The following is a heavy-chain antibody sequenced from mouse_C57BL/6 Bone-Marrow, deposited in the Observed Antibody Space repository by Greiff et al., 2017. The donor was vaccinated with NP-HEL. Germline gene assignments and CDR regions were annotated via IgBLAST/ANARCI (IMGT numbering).Heavy chain of an antibody. V-gene: IGHV1-54*01. Sequence: VQLQQSGAELVRPGTSVKVSCKASGYAFTNYLIEWVKQRPGQGLEWIGVINPGSGGTNYNEKFKGKATLTADKSSSTAYMQLSSLKSEDSAVYFCARDYYYGSSPFDYWGQGTTLTVSS. J-gene: IGHJ2*01. CDR2: INPGSGGT. CDR1: GYAFTNYL. CDR3: ARDYYYGSSPFDY. D-gene: IGHD1-1*01.